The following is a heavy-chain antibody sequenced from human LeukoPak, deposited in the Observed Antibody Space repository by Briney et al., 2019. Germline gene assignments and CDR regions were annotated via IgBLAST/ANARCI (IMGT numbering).Heavy chain of an antibody. CDR3: ARWEWAGVGAFDI. CDR2: TYYRSKWYN. V-gene: IGHV6-1*01. D-gene: IGHD3-3*01. Sequence: SQTLSLTCAISGDSVSSNSASWNWIRQSPSRGLEWLGRTYYRSKWYNGYAVSVKSRITINPDTSKNQFSLQLNSVTPDDTAVYYCARWEWAGVGAFDIWGQGTMVTVSS. CDR1: GDSVSSNSAS. J-gene: IGHJ3*02.